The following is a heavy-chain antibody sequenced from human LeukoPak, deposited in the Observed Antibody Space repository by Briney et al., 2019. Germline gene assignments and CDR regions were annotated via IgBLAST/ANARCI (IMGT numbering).Heavy chain of an antibody. J-gene: IGHJ4*02. CDR2: INTNTGNP. Sequence: ASVKVSCKTSGYTFTSYYIHWLRQAPGQGLEWMGWINTNTGNPTYAQGFTGRFVFSLDTSVSTAYLQISSLKAEDTAVYYCARVNYYDSSGYYPRFDYWGQGTLVTVSS. V-gene: IGHV7-4-1*02. D-gene: IGHD3-22*01. CDR3: ARVNYYDSSGYYPRFDY. CDR1: GYTFTSYY.